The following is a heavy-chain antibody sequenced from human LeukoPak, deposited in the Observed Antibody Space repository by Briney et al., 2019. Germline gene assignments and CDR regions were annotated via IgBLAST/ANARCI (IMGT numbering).Heavy chain of an antibody. CDR2: IDAGNGNT. Sequence: ASVKVSCKASGYTFSDYAIHWMRQAPGQRLEWVGWIDAGNGNTRYSQKFQGRVTITRDTSTSTAYIELRSLRSEDTAMYFCARGSTSGWPLDHWGQETLVTISS. CDR1: GYTFSDYA. J-gene: IGHJ4*02. D-gene: IGHD6-25*01. V-gene: IGHV1-3*01. CDR3: ARGSTSGWPLDH.